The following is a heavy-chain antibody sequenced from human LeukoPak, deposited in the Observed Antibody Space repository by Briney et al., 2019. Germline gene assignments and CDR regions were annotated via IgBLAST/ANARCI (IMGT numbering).Heavy chain of an antibody. CDR2: IIPIFGTA. J-gene: IGHJ6*02. CDR3: ARDGGYYGSGSYYNRDYYGMDV. CDR1: GGTFSSYA. Sequence: ASVKVSCKASGGTFSSYAISWVRQAPGQGLEWMGGIIPIFGTANYAQKFQGRVTITADESTSTAYMELSSLRSEDTAVYYCARDGGYYGSGSYYNRDYYGMDVWGQGTTVTVSS. V-gene: IGHV1-69*13. D-gene: IGHD3-10*01.